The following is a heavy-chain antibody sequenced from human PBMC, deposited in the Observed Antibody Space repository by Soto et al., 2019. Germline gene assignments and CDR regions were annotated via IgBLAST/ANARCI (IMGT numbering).Heavy chain of an antibody. CDR3: TKDSNGAYCPTSKCYVPHA. CDR2: ISGSGGST. V-gene: IGHV3-23*01. D-gene: IGHD3-10*02. J-gene: IGHJ6*02. Sequence: PGGSLRLSCAASGFTFSSYAMSWVRQAPGKGLEWVSAISGSGGSTYYADSVKGRFTISRDNSKNTLFLQMNNLRVGNTAIYYSTKDSNGAYCPTSKCYVPHAWGQGTAVTVTS. CDR1: GFTFSSYA.